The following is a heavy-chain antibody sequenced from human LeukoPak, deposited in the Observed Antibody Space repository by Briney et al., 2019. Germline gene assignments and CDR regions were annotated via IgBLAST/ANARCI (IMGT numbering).Heavy chain of an antibody. V-gene: IGHV4-34*01. J-gene: IGHJ4*02. CDR3: ARRLGKRLFDY. D-gene: IGHD6-25*01. CDR2: INHSGST. Sequence: SETLSLTCAVYGGSLSGYYWSWIRQPPGKGLEWIGEINHSGSTNYNPSLKCRVTISVDTSKNQFSLKLSSVTAADTAVYYCARRLGKRLFDYWGQGTLVTVSS. CDR1: GGSLSGYY.